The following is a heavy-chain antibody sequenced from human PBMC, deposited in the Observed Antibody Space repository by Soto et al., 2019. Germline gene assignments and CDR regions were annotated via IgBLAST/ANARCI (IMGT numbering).Heavy chain of an antibody. CDR1: EFTFNTHG. CDR3: VKGRDLLTCGWFDP. CDR2: ITYNGINK. V-gene: IGHV3-30*18. J-gene: IGHJ5*02. Sequence: GGELRLCCEDSEFTFNTHGMHLVSQAPGKGLEWLAFITYNGINKYYADSVKGRFTISRDNSKNMLFVQMNSLRPEDTAVYYCVKGRDLLTCGWFDPWGQGTLVTVSS.